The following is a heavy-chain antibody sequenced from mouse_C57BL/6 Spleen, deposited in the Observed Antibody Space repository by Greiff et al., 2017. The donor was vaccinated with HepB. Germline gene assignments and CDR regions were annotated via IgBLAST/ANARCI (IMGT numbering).Heavy chain of an antibody. V-gene: IGHV5-9*01. CDR3: ARPRTGTGAMDY. CDR1: GFTFSSYT. D-gene: IGHD4-1*01. CDR2: ISGGGGNT. J-gene: IGHJ4*01. Sequence: EVKLVESGGGLVKPGGSLKLSCAASGFTFSSYTMSWVRQTPEKRLEWVATISGGGGNTYYPDSVKGRFTISRDNAKNTLYLQMSSLRSEDTALYYCARPRTGTGAMDYWGQGTSVTVSS.